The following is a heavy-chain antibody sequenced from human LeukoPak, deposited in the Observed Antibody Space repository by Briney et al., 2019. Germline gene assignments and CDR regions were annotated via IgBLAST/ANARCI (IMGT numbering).Heavy chain of an antibody. CDR3: ARGGVATGDY. CDR2: INHSGST. CDR1: GGSFSGYY. D-gene: IGHD5-12*01. V-gene: IGHV4-34*01. J-gene: IGHJ4*02. Sequence: SETLSLTCTVSGGSFSGYYWSWIRQPPGKGLEWIGEINHSGSTNYNPSLKSRVTISVDTSKNQFSLKLSSVTAADTAVYYCARGGVATGDYWGQGTLVTVSS.